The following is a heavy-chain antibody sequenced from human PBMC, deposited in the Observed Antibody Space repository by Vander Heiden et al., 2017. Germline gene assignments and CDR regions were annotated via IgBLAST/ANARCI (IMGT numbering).Heavy chain of an antibody. J-gene: IGHJ5*02. Sequence: QVQLQESGPGVVKPSGTLSLTCAVSGGSISSSYWWGWVRQSPGTGLGGIGEIYQSGSVNFNPSLQSRVTISVDKSKNHFSLTLTSVVAADTAMYYCVATTGTASYSNWFDRWGQGTVVTVSS. V-gene: IGHV4-4*02. CDR1: GGSISSSYW. CDR3: VATTGTASYSNWFDR. D-gene: IGHD3-10*01. CDR2: IYQSGSV.